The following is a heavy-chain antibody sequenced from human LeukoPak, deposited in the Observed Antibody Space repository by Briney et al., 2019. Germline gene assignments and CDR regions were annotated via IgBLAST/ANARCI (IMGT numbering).Heavy chain of an antibody. CDR3: ARQYYYGSGSWNWFDP. Sequence: SETLSLTCTVSGGSISGYYWSWSQQPPGKGVEWIGNLYYMRGAWYKSSLKSRVTTSVDTSRNEFSLKLSSVTAADTAVYYCARQYYYGSGSWNWFDPWGQGTLVTVSS. CDR2: LYYMRGA. D-gene: IGHD3-10*01. J-gene: IGHJ5*02. CDR1: GGSISGYY. V-gene: IGHV4-59*01.